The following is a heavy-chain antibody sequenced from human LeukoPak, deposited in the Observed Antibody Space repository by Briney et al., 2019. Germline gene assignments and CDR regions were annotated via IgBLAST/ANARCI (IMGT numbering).Heavy chain of an antibody. V-gene: IGHV1-69-2*01. J-gene: IGHJ4*02. D-gene: IGHD6-6*01. CDR3: ATGGKSIAASCDY. Sequence: ASVKVSCKVSGYTFTDYYMHWVQQAPGKGLEWMGLVDPEDGETIYAEKFQGRVTITADTSTDTAYMELSSLRSEDTAVYYCATGGKSIAASCDYWGQGTLVTVSS. CDR1: GYTFTDYY. CDR2: VDPEDGET.